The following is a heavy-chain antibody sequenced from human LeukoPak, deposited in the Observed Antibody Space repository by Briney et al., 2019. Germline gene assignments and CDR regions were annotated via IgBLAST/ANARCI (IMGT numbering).Heavy chain of an antibody. CDR1: GGSISSYY. Sequence: PSETLSLTCTVSGGSISSYYWSWIRQPPGKGLEWIGYIYYSGSTNYNPSLKSRVTISVDTSKNQFSLKLSSVTAADTAVYYCARAQTALKWFDPWGQGTLVTVSS. J-gene: IGHJ5*02. V-gene: IGHV4-59*01. CDR3: ARAQTALKWFDP. CDR2: IYYSGST. D-gene: IGHD1-14*01.